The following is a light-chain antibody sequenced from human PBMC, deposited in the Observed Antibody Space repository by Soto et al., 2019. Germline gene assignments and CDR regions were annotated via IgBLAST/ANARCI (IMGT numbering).Light chain of an antibody. J-gene: IGLJ2*01. CDR1: SSDVGGYDY. V-gene: IGLV2-14*01. CDR2: NVR. Sequence: QSALTQPASVSGSPGQSITISCTGTSSDVGGYDYVSWYQQYAGKAPKLTIYNVRNRPSGVSNRFSGSKSGNTASLTISGLQPEDEADYFCSSYTNSGTVLFGGGTKLTV. CDR3: SSYTNSGTVL.